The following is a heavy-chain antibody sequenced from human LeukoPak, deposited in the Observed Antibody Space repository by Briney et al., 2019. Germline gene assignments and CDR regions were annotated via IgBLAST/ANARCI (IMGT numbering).Heavy chain of an antibody. CDR3: ARDQGNIAAASTDYYYGMDV. CDR2: ISSSGSTI. D-gene: IGHD6-13*01. Sequence: GGSLRLSCAASGFTFSDYYMSWIRQAPGKGLEWVSYISSSGSTIYYADSVKGRFTISRDNAKNSLYLQMNSLRAEDTAVYYCARDQGNIAAASTDYYYGMDVWGQGTTVTVSS. V-gene: IGHV3-11*01. CDR1: GFTFSDYY. J-gene: IGHJ6*02.